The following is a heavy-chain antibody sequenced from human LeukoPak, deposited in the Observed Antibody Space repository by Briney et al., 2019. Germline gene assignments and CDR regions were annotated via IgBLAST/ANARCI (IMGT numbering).Heavy chain of an antibody. V-gene: IGHV4-39*07. CDR2: INHSGST. Sequence: PSETLSLTCTVSGGSISSSSYYWSWIRQPPGKGLEWIGKINHSGSTNYNPSLKSRVTISVDTSKNQFSLKLSSVTAADTAVYYCASSIVATTSFDYWGQGTLVTVSS. CDR3: ASSIVATTSFDY. D-gene: IGHD5-12*01. CDR1: GGSISSSSYY. J-gene: IGHJ4*02.